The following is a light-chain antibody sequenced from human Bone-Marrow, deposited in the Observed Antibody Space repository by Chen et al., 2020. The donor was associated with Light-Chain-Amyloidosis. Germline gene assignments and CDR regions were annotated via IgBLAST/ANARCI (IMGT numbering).Light chain of an antibody. V-gene: IGLV2-8*01. CDR1: SSDVGRYNY. CDR3: RSDAGTNNWV. CDR2: EVT. J-gene: IGLJ3*02. Sequence: QSALTQPPSASGSPGQSVTVSFTGTSSDVGRYNYVSWYQQRPGKAPQLMIYEVTKRPSGVPGRFSGYKAGNTASLTVSGLRADDEADYFCRSDAGTNNWVFGGGTKVTVL.